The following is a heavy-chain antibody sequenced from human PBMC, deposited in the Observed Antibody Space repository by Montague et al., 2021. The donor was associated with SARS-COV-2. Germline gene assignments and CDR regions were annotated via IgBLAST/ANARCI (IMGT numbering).Heavy chain of an antibody. CDR3: AAQITMIDYAFDI. Sequence: SLRLSCAASGFTFSSYAMHWVRQAPGKGLEWVAVISYDGSNKYYADSVKGRFTISRDNSKNTLYLQMNSQRAEDTAVYYCAAQITMIDYAFDIWGQGTMVTVSS. CDR1: GFTFSSYA. CDR2: ISYDGSNK. D-gene: IGHD3-22*01. J-gene: IGHJ3*02. V-gene: IGHV3-30*04.